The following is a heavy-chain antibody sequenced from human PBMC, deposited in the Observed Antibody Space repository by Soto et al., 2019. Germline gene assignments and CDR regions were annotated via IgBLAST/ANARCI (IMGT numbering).Heavy chain of an antibody. CDR3: ARGDTAMAIAY. V-gene: IGHV4-59*01. D-gene: IGHD5-18*01. CDR1: GGSISSYY. Sequence: SETLSLTCTVSGGSISSYYWSWIRQPPGKGLEWIGYIYYSGSTNYNPSLKSRVTISVDTSKNQFSLKLSSVTAADTAVYYCARGDTAMAIAYWGQGTLVTVSS. J-gene: IGHJ4*02. CDR2: IYYSGST.